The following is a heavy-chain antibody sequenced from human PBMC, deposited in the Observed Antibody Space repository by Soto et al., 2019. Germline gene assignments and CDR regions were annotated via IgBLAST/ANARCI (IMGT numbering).Heavy chain of an antibody. CDR2: INPATGDT. D-gene: IGHD1-26*01. CDR3: ARASGRSKLLPFYFDP. J-gene: IGHJ5*02. CDR1: GYAFTTSA. V-gene: IGHV1-3*01. Sequence: QVHLVQSGAEVQKPGASVRLSCQASGYAFTTSAIHWVRQAPGQSLEWMGWINPATGDTKYSQNVRGRVTFALDTSATTDYMELRSLASHDTAVYYCARASGRSKLLPFYFDPWGQGTQVTVSS.